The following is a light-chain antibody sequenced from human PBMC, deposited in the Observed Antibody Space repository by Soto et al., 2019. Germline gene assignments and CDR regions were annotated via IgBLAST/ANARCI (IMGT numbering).Light chain of an antibody. Sequence: EIVMTQSPATLSVSPGEGVTLSCRAGQSVRSNLAWYQQKPGQAPRLLIYGASTRATGIPARFSGSGSGTEFTLTISRLEPEDFAVYYCQQYGSSPYTFGQGTKLEI. CDR1: QSVRSN. J-gene: IGKJ2*01. CDR3: QQYGSSPYT. CDR2: GAS. V-gene: IGKV3-15*01.